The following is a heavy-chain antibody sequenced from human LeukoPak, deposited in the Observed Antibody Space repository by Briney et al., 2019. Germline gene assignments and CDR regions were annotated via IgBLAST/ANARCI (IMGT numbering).Heavy chain of an antibody. Sequence: PGGSLRLSCAASRFSRFTFNHYAMTWVRQAPGKGLKWVSTISDNGGSTYYADSVKGRFTISRDNSKNTLYLHMNSLRAEDTAVYYCAQALRGTVGATENYFGYWGQGTLVTVSS. CDR3: AQALRGTVGATENYFGY. V-gene: IGHV3-23*01. CDR1: RFSRFTFNHYA. D-gene: IGHD1-26*01. CDR2: ISDNGGST. J-gene: IGHJ4*02.